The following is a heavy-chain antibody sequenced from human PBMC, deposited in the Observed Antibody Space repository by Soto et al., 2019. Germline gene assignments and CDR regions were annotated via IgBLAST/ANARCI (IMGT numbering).Heavy chain of an antibody. D-gene: IGHD2-21*01. CDR3: ARRDPPYWYFDL. J-gene: IGHJ2*01. CDR1: GSSFTSYW. Sequence: GESLKGSCKGSGSSFTSYWIGWVRQMPGKGLEWMGIIYPGASDTRYSRSFQGQVTISADKSISTAYLQWSSLKASDTAMYYCARRDPPYWYFDLWGRGTLVTVSS. V-gene: IGHV5-51*01. CDR2: IYPGASDT.